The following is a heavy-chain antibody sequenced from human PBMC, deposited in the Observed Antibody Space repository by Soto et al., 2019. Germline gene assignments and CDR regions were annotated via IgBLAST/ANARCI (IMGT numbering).Heavy chain of an antibody. Sequence: GGSLSLSFAASGFTFSSYGMNWVGQAPGKGLEWVAVISYDGSNKYYADSVKGRFTISRDNSKNTLYLQMNSLRAEDTAVYYCAKDRDYPRDYFHYWGQGTLVTVSS. V-gene: IGHV3-30*18. CDR2: ISYDGSNK. D-gene: IGHD3-10*01. CDR1: GFTFSSYG. CDR3: AKDRDYPRDYFHY. J-gene: IGHJ4*02.